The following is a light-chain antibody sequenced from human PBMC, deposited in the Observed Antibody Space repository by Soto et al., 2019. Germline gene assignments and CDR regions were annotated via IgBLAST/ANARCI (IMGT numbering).Light chain of an antibody. V-gene: IGKV3-20*01. Sequence: EIVLTQSPVTLSLSPVERATLSCRASQSVSSSHLAWYQQKPGQAPRLLIYGASSRATGIPDRFSGSGSGTDFTLTISRLEPEDFAVYYCQQKGSSPLTFGGGTKVDIK. J-gene: IGKJ4*01. CDR1: QSVSSSH. CDR2: GAS. CDR3: QQKGSSPLT.